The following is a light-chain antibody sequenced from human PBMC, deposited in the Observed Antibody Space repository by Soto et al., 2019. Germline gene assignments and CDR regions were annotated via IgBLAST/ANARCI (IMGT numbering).Light chain of an antibody. CDR1: QSVSNY. CDR3: QQRSNWPPRIT. Sequence: EVVLTQSPATLPLSPGERASLSCRASQSVSNYLAWYQQKPGQAPRLLIYDASTRATGIPARFSGSGSGTDFTLTISSLEPEDFAVYYCQQRSNWPPRITFGHGTRLEIK. CDR2: DAS. J-gene: IGKJ5*01. V-gene: IGKV3-11*01.